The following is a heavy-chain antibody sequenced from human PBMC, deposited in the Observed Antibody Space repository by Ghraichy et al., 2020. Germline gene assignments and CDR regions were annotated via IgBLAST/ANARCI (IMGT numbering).Heavy chain of an antibody. CDR3: AKDAARGYSGYGRGTFDY. Sequence: GGSLRLSCAASGFTFDDYAMHWVRHAPGKGLEWVSLISWDGGSTYYADSVKGRFTISRDNSKNSLYLQMNSLRAEDTALYYCAKDAARGYSGYGRGTFDYWGQGTFVTVSS. CDR1: GFTFDDYA. V-gene: IGHV3-43D*03. J-gene: IGHJ4*02. CDR2: ISWDGGST. D-gene: IGHD5-12*01.